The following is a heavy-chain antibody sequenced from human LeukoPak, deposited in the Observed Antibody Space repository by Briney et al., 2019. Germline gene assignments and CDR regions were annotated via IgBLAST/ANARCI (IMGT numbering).Heavy chain of an antibody. D-gene: IGHD6-6*01. V-gene: IGHV1-2*06. CDR2: INPNSGGT. Sequence: ASVKVSCKASGYTFTGYYMHWVRQAPGQGLEWMGRINPNSGGTNYAQKFQGRVTMTRDTSISTAYMELSRLRSDDTAVYYCAREYSSSTHLYYYYGMDVWGQGTTVTVSS. CDR1: GYTFTGYY. CDR3: AREYSSSTHLYYYYGMDV. J-gene: IGHJ6*02.